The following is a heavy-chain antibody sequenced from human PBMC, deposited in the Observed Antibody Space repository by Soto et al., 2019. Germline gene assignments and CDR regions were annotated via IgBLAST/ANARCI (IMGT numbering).Heavy chain of an antibody. CDR3: AKVGHMRHYDSSGYYYYYYYGMDV. Sequence: PGGSLRLSCAASGFTFSSYAMSWVRQAPGKGLEWVSAISGSGGSTYYADSVKGRFTISRDNSKNTLYLQMNSLRAEDTAVYYCAKVGHMRHYDSSGYYYYYYYGMDVWGQGTTVTVSS. CDR2: ISGSGGST. V-gene: IGHV3-23*01. CDR1: GFTFSSYA. D-gene: IGHD3-22*01. J-gene: IGHJ6*02.